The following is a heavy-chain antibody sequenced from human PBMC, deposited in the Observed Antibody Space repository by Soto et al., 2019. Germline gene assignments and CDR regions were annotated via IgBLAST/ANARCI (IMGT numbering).Heavy chain of an antibody. V-gene: IGHV3-23*01. CDR2: ISASGDNT. CDR3: AKLTYSDLWSGSHDS. D-gene: IGHD3-3*01. J-gene: IGHJ4*02. CDR1: GFTFSSRA. Sequence: HPGGPLRPSCLASGFTFSSRAMSWVRQAPGKGLDWVSIISASGDNTYYADSVKGRFTISRDNSKNTLYLQVNSLRAEDTAVYYCAKLTYSDLWSGSHDSWGQGTQVTVSS.